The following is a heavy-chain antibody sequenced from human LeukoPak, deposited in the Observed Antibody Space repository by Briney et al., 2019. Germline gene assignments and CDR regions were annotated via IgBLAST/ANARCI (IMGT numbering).Heavy chain of an antibody. Sequence: PSETLSLTCAVYGGSFSGYYWSWIRQPPGKGLEWIGEINHSGSTNYSPSLKSRVTISVDTSKNQFSLKLSSVTAADTAVYYCVRGWVETGFDPWGQGTLVTVSS. CDR2: INHSGST. CDR1: GGSFSGYY. CDR3: VRGWVETGFDP. D-gene: IGHD1-1*01. J-gene: IGHJ5*02. V-gene: IGHV4-34*01.